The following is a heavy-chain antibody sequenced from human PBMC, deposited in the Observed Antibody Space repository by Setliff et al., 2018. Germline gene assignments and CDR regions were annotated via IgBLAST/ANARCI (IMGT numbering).Heavy chain of an antibody. CDR1: GYSISSGYI. Sequence: SETLSLTCTVSGYSISSGYIWGWIRQPAGKGLEWIGSIYYSGSTYYNPSLKSRDTISMDTSKNQFSLRVSSVTAADTAVYYCARSFSRREKFLLDYWGQGALVTVSS. CDR2: IYYSGST. J-gene: IGHJ4*02. CDR3: ARSFSRREKFLLDY. V-gene: IGHV4-38-2*02.